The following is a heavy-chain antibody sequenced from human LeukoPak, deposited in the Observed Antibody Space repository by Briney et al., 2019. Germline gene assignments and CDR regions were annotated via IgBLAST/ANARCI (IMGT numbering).Heavy chain of an antibody. Sequence: ASVKVSCKASGYTFTSYAISWVRQAPGQGLEWMGWISAYNGNTNYAQKLQGRVTMTTDTSTSTAYMELRSLRSDDTAVYYCARVPGYSSGYFPKTNNYFDYWGQGTLVTVSS. CDR1: GYTFTSYA. CDR3: ARVPGYSSGYFPKTNNYFDY. D-gene: IGHD3-22*01. V-gene: IGHV1-18*01. J-gene: IGHJ4*02. CDR2: ISAYNGNT.